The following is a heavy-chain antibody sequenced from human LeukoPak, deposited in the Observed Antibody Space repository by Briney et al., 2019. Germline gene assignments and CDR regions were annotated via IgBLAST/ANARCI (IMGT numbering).Heavy chain of an antibody. CDR1: GFTFSSYT. CDR2: INDSGGNT. V-gene: IGHV3-23*01. D-gene: IGHD6-25*01. CDR3: AKERRDGYPDLDY. J-gene: IGHJ4*02. Sequence: GGSLRLSCAASGFTFSSYTMGWVRQAPGKGLEWVSEINDSGGNTYYARSVKGRCTISRDNSKNTVYLQMDSLRAEDTAVYYCAKERRDGYPDLDYWGQGTLVTVSS.